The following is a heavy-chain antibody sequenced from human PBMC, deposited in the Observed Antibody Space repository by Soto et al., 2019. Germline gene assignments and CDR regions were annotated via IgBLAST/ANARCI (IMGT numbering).Heavy chain of an antibody. D-gene: IGHD6-13*01. CDR2: ISAYNGNT. J-gene: IGHJ1*01. CDR3: PIYSYPVQLGYFQP. Sequence: QVQLVQSGAEVKKPGASVKVSCKASGYTFTSYGISWVRQAPGQGLEWMGWISAYNGNTNYAQKLQGRVTMTTDTSTSTAYMDLRSLRSDDTAVYFCPIYSYPVQLGYFQPWGQRTLVTVSS. V-gene: IGHV1-18*01. CDR1: GYTFTSYG.